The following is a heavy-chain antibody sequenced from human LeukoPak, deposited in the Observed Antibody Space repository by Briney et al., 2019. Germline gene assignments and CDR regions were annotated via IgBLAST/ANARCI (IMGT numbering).Heavy chain of an antibody. D-gene: IGHD1-1*01. V-gene: IGHV3-74*01. CDR1: APTFRCYW. J-gene: IGHJ6*02. CDR3: ARARRITTTGKLKYYYYGMDV. Sequence: GGSLRLSCAASAPTFRCYWMHWVRQAPGKGLAWVSRINLDGSTTNYADSVKGRFTISRDNAKKTLYLQMNSLRAEDTAVYYCARARRITTTGKLKYYYYGMDVWGQGTTVTVSS. CDR2: INLDGSTT.